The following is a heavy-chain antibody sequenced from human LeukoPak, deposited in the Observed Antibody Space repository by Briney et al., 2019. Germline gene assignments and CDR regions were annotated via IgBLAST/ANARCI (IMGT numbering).Heavy chain of an antibody. CDR3: ARGLPNWFDP. J-gene: IGHJ5*02. V-gene: IGHV3-33*01. Sequence: PGESLRLSCAASGFTLSTSGMHWVRQAPGKGLEWVAVMWYDGNHKYYGDSVKGRFTISRDNSKNTLYLQMNSLRAEDTAVYYCARGLPNWFDPWGQGTLVTVSS. D-gene: IGHD5-12*01. CDR2: MWYDGNHK. CDR1: GFTLSTSG.